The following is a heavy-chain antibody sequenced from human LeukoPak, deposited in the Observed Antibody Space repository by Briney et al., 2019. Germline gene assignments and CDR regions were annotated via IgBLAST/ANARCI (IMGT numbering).Heavy chain of an antibody. CDR2: IYYSGST. CDR3: ASTGYCSSTSCYHFDY. J-gene: IGHJ4*02. D-gene: IGHD2-2*01. V-gene: IGHV4-31*03. CDR1: GGSISSGGYY. Sequence: SQTLSLTCTVSGGSISSGGYYWSWIRQHPGKGLEWIGYIYYSGSTYYNPSLKSRVTISVDTSKNQFSLKLSSVTAADTAVYYCASTGYCSSTSCYHFDYWGQGTLVAVSS.